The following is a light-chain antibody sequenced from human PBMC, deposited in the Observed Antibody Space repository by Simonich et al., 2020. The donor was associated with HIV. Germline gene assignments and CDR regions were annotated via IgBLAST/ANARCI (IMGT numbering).Light chain of an antibody. CDR3: QQYNSYQYT. Sequence: DIQMTQSSSILSASVGDRVTITCRASQSISSWLAWYQQKPGKAPKLLIYNASSLESGVPSRFSGSGSGTEFTLTISSLQPDDFATYYCQQYNSYQYTFGQGTKLEIK. J-gene: IGKJ2*01. CDR2: NAS. CDR1: QSISSW. V-gene: IGKV1-5*03.